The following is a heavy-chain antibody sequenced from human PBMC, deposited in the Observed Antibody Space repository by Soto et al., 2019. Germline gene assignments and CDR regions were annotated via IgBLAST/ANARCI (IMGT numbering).Heavy chain of an antibody. CDR3: ARVSDGYRSGWYVGYFDH. CDR2: IRAYTGYT. V-gene: IGHV1-18*04. D-gene: IGHD6-19*01. CDR1: GYTFTSYG. J-gene: IGHJ4*02. Sequence: QVQLVQSGGEVRKPGASVKVSCKASGYTFTSYGVSWVRQAPGQGLEWMGWIRAYTGYTNYAQKFQGRVTITTDTSTSTAYMELRSLISDDTAVYYCARVSDGYRSGWYVGYFDHWGQGTLVTVSS.